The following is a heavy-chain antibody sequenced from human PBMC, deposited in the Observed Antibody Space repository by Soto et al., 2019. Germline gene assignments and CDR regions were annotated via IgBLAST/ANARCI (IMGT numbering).Heavy chain of an antibody. Sequence: GASVKVSCKASGYTFTSYGIIWVRQAPGQGLEWMGWISAYNGNTNYAQKLQGRVTMTTDTSTSTAYMELRSLRSDDTAVYYCARGGYQGYCSSTSCYDPFAFDIWGQGTMVTVSS. CDR1: GYTFTSYG. CDR2: ISAYNGNT. CDR3: ARGGYQGYCSSTSCYDPFAFDI. D-gene: IGHD2-2*01. J-gene: IGHJ3*02. V-gene: IGHV1-18*01.